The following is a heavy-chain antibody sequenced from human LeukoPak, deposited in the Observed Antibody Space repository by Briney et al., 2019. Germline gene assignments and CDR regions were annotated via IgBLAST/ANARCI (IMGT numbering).Heavy chain of an antibody. CDR1: GFIFSNYD. V-gene: IGHV3-23*01. CDR3: AKSVRGVLGNAFDI. J-gene: IGHJ3*02. CDR2: IGGSGYNI. D-gene: IGHD3-10*01. Sequence: GGSLRLSCAASGFIFSNYDMGWVRQAPGKGLEWVSTIGGSGYNIHYADSVKGRFTLSRDNSKNTLYLQMNSLRAEDTAVYYCAKSVRGVLGNAFDIWGQGTMVTVSS.